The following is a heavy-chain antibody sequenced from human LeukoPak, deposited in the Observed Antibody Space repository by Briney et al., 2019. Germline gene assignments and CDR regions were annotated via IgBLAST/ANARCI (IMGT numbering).Heavy chain of an antibody. CDR2: ISAPGSST. D-gene: IGHD3-10*01. CDR1: GLTFARNV. V-gene: IGHV3-23*01. J-gene: IGHJ4*02. CDR3: AKGRGRAPITGDYFDS. Sequence: GGSLRLSCVASGLTFARNVMSWVRQAPGKGLERVSSISAPGSSTYYADSVKGRFTISRDNSENTLSLQMNSLRAGDTAVYYCAKGRGRAPITGDYFDSWGQGTLVTVSS.